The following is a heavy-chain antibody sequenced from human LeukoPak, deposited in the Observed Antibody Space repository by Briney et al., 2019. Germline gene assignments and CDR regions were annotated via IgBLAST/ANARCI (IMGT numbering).Heavy chain of an antibody. D-gene: IGHD2-2*02. V-gene: IGHV3-23*01. J-gene: IGHJ4*01. CDR3: AKGTGASRYTGLDY. Sequence: PGGSLRLSCAASGFTFSSYAMTWVRQAPGKGLEWVSAIGDSSGTTYYPDSVKGRFTISRDNSKNTLYLQMNSLRAEDTAVYYCAKGTGASRYTGLDYWGHGTLVTVSS. CDR2: IGDSSGTT. CDR1: GFTFSSYA.